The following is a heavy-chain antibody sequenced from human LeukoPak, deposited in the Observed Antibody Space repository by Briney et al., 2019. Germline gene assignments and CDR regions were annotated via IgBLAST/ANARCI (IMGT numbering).Heavy chain of an antibody. V-gene: IGHV3-48*03. CDR1: GFTFSSYE. CDR3: ARDLDGDYVNYMDV. D-gene: IGHD4-17*01. CDR2: ISSSGSTI. J-gene: IGHJ6*03. Sequence: GGSLRPSCAASGFTFSSYEMNWVRQAPGKGLEWVSHISSSGSTIYYADSVKGRFTISRDNAKNSLYLQMNSLRAEDTAVYYCARDLDGDYVNYMDVWGKGTTVTVSS.